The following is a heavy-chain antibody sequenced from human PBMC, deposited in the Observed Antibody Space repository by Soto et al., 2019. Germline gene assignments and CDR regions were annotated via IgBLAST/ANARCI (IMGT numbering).Heavy chain of an antibody. V-gene: IGHV4-59*08. J-gene: IGHJ3*02. D-gene: IGHD4-17*01. CDR1: GGSISSYY. CDR2: IYYSGST. Sequence: QVQLQESGPGLVKPSETLSLTCTVSGGSISSYYWSWIRQPPGKGLEWIGYIYYSGSTNYNHSLKSRVTIPVDTSKNQFSLKLSSVTAAYTAVYYCARHDYGDYDAFDIWGQGTMVTVSS. CDR3: ARHDYGDYDAFDI.